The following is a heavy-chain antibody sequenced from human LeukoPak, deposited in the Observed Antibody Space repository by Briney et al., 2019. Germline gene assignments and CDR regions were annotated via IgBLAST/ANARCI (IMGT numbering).Heavy chain of an antibody. D-gene: IGHD1-26*01. V-gene: IGHV3-30*02. CDR2: IRYDGSNK. J-gene: IGHJ4*02. CDR1: GFTFSSYG. Sequence: GGSLRLSCAASGFTFSSYGMHWVRQAPGKGLEWVAFIRYDGSNKYYADSMKGRFTISRDNSKNTLYLQMNSLRAEDTAVYYCARGEEYVDYWGQGTLVTVSS. CDR3: ARGEEYVDY.